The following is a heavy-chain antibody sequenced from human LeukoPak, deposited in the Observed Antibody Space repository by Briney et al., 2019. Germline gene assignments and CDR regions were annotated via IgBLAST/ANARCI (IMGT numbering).Heavy chain of an antibody. CDR2: IKSKTDGGTT. D-gene: IGHD4-17*01. V-gene: IGHV3-15*01. J-gene: IGHJ4*02. CDR3: TTGLGDPLYFDY. CDR1: GFTFSNAW. Sequence: GGSLRLSCAASGFTFSNAWMSWVRQAPGKGLEWVGRIKSKTDGGTTDYAAPVKGRFTVSRDDSKNTLYLQMNSLETEDTAVYYCTTGLGDPLYFDYWGQGTLVTVSS.